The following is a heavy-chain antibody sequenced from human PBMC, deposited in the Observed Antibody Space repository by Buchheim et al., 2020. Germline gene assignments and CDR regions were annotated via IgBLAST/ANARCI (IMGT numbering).Heavy chain of an antibody. D-gene: IGHD4-17*01. Sequence: EVQLVESGGGLVQPGGSLRLSCAASGFTFSSYSMNWVRQAPGKGLEWVSNISSNSSAIYYVDSVKGRFTISRDNAKNSLYLQMNSLRAEDTAVYYCARATVTTLGVDYWGQGTL. CDR2: ISSNSSAI. CDR3: ARATVTTLGVDY. J-gene: IGHJ4*02. V-gene: IGHV3-48*01. CDR1: GFTFSSYS.